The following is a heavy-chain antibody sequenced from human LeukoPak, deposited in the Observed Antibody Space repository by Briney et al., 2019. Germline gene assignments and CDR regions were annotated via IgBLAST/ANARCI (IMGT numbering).Heavy chain of an antibody. CDR3: GGGVRPGRFDF. D-gene: IGHD1-26*01. V-gene: IGHV4-4*07. Sequence: SETLSLTCTVSGGSISSYFWSWIRQPAGKGLEWIGRIYTSGSTNYNPSLKSRLTMSVDTSKHQFSLKLSSVTAADTAVYYCGGGVRPGRFDFWGQGTLVTVSS. J-gene: IGHJ4*02. CDR2: IYTSGST. CDR1: GGSISSYF.